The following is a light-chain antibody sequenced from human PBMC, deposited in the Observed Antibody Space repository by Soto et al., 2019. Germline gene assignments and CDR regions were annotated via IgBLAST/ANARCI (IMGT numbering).Light chain of an antibody. J-gene: IGLJ2*01. Sequence: QSVLTQPPSASGSPGQSVTISCTGTTSDVGGYNYVSWYQQHPGKAPKLMIYEVSKRPSRVPDRFSGSKSGNTASLTVSGLQAEDEADYYCSSYAGSNNFEVVFGGGTKLTVL. CDR3: SSYAGSNNFEVV. CDR2: EVS. CDR1: TSDVGGYNY. V-gene: IGLV2-8*01.